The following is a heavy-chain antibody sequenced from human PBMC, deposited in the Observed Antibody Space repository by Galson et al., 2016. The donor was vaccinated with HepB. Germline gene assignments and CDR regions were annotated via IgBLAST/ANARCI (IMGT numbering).Heavy chain of an antibody. D-gene: IGHD5-24*01. J-gene: IGHJ4*02. CDR3: ARRGEGYSLFDY. CDR1: GYSFSSYW. CDR2: IYPGDSET. Sequence: QSGAEVKKPGESLKISCKGSGYSFSSYWIGWVRQMPGKGPEWMGIIYPGDSETSYSPSFQGQVTISADKSITTAYLQWRFLMASDTAIYYCARRGEGYSLFDYWGQGTLVTVSS. V-gene: IGHV5-51*01.